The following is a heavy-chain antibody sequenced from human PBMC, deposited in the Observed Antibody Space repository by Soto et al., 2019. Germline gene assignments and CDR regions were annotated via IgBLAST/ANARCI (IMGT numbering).Heavy chain of an antibody. D-gene: IGHD7-27*01. CDR1: RYTFTSYG. V-gene: IGHV1-3*01. CDR3: ARDTGDGTFEC. CDR2: INAGYGNT. J-gene: IGHJ4*01. Sequence: GASDTVCCTAPRYTFTSYGLHVLHQAPGQRLEWMGWINAGYGNTKSSQKFQDRVTISRDTSASTAYMELTSLRSEVTAVYYCARDTGDGTFECCGHGTLVNVS.